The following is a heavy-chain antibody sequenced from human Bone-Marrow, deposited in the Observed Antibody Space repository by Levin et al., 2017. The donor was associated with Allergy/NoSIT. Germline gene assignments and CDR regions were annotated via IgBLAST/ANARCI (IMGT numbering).Heavy chain of an antibody. Sequence: GESLKISCVASGFIFSNYAMHWVRQAPGKGLEWVARISFEGNDKYYVQSVKGRFTISRDNSKNTTYLQMSGLNTEDTAVYYCVKGAKFSSGSNYFYYYMDVWGKGTTVRVS. CDR3: VKGAKFSSGSNYFYYYMDV. D-gene: IGHD6-19*01. V-gene: IGHV3-30*18. CDR1: GFIFSNYA. CDR2: ISFEGNDK. J-gene: IGHJ6*03.